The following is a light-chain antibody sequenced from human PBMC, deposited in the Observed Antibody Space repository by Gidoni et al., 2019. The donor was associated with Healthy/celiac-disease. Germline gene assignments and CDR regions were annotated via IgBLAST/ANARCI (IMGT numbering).Light chain of an antibody. CDR3: QQYYSTLWT. V-gene: IGKV4-1*01. J-gene: IGKJ1*01. CDR1: QSVLYSSNNKNY. CDR2: WAS. Sequence: VSLGERATINCKSSQSVLYSSNNKNYLAWYQQKPGQPPKLLIYWASTRESGVPDRFSGSGSGTDFTLTISSLQAEDVAVYYCQQYYSTLWTFGQGTKVEIK.